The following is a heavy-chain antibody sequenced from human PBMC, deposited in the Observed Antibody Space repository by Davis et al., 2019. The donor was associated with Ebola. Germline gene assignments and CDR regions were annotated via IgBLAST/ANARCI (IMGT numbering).Heavy chain of an antibody. Sequence: AASVKVSCKASGYTFTGYYMHWVRQAPGQSLEWMGWINLNSGGTNYAQKFQGRVTVTRDTSIRTVYMELSRLRSDDTAVYYCTRGAYSSSWGLFDYWGQGTLVTVSS. D-gene: IGHD6-13*01. CDR2: INLNSGGT. CDR3: TRGAYSSSWGLFDY. V-gene: IGHV1-2*02. CDR1: GYTFTGYY. J-gene: IGHJ4*02.